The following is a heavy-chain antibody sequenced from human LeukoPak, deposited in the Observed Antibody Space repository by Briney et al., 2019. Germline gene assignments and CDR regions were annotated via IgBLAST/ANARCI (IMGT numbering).Heavy chain of an antibody. V-gene: IGHV4-59*01. Sequence: SETLSLTCTVSGGSISSYYWSWIRQPPGKGLEWIGYIYYSGSTNYNPSPKSRVTISVDTSKNQFSLKLSSVTAADTAVYYCARGGRLRYFDWVPQKDAFDIWGQGTMVTVSS. CDR3: ARGGRLRYFDWVPQKDAFDI. D-gene: IGHD3-9*01. CDR2: IYYSGST. J-gene: IGHJ3*02. CDR1: GGSISSYY.